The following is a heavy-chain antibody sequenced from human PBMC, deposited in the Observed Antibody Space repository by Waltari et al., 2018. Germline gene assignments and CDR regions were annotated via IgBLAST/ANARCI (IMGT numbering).Heavy chain of an antibody. J-gene: IGHJ5*02. CDR2: INPNSGGT. V-gene: IGHV1-2*02. CDR3: ARAGLTYRIVATNYLRFDP. CDR1: GYTFTGYY. Sequence: QVQLVQSGAEVKKPGASVKVSCKASGYTFTGYYMHWVRQAPGQGLEWMGWINPNSGGTNYAQKFQGSVTMTRDTSISTAYMELSRLRSDDTAVYYCARAGLTYRIVATNYLRFDPWGQGTLVTVSS. D-gene: IGHD5-12*01.